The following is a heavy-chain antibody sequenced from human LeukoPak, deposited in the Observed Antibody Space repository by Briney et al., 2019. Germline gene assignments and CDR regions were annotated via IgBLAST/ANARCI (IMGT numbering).Heavy chain of an antibody. J-gene: IGHJ4*02. D-gene: IGHD1-26*01. CDR3: AAFSGSYLRFDY. Sequence: SETLSLTCTVSGGSINRYYWNWIRQSPGKGLEWIGHIYYSGSTDYNPSLESRVTIWIDTSKNQFSLRLNSVTAADTAVYFCAAFSGSYLRFDYWGQGSLVTVSS. CDR1: GGSINRYY. V-gene: IGHV4-59*03. CDR2: IYYSGST.